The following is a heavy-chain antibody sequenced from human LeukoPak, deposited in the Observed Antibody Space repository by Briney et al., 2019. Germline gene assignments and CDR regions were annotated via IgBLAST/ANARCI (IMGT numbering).Heavy chain of an antibody. D-gene: IGHD6-6*01. CDR3: ARLERGYTSSSDY. Sequence: PGGSLRLSCAASGFIFDDDGMSWVRQAPGKGLEWVSDIKWNGGSTGYADSVRGRFTISRDNTKNSQYLQMNSLRVEDTALYYCARLERGYTSSSDYWGQGTLVTVSS. V-gene: IGHV3-20*04. CDR2: IKWNGGST. J-gene: IGHJ4*02. CDR1: GFIFDDDG.